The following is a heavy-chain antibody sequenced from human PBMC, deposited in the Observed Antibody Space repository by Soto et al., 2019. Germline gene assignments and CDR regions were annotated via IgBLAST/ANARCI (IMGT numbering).Heavy chain of an antibody. Sequence: GASVKVSCKASGYTFTSYDINWVRQATGQGLEWMGWMNPNSGNTGYAQKFQGRVTMTRNTSISTAYMELSSLRSEDTAVYYCARRKHLYYYYYYMDVWGKGTTVTVSS. J-gene: IGHJ6*03. CDR3: ARRKHLYYYYYYMDV. V-gene: IGHV1-8*01. CDR1: GYTFTSYD. D-gene: IGHD2-21*01. CDR2: MNPNSGNT.